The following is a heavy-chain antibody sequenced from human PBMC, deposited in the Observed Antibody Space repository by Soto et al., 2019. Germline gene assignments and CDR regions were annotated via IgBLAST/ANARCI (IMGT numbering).Heavy chain of an antibody. CDR1: GFTFSSYA. D-gene: IGHD1-1*01. V-gene: IGHV3-23*01. J-gene: IGHJ4*02. CDR2: ISGSGGST. Sequence: LRLSCADSGFTFSSYAMSWVRQAPGKGLEWVSAISGSGGSTYYADSVKGRFTISRDNSKNTLYLQMNSLRAEDTAVYYCAKDREELEPGGFDYWGQGTPVTVSS. CDR3: AKDREELEPGGFDY.